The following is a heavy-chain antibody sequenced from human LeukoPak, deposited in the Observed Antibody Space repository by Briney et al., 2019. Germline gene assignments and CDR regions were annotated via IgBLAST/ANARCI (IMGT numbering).Heavy chain of an antibody. CDR2: IYYSGST. V-gene: IGHV4-59*01. D-gene: IGHD6-19*01. CDR1: GGSISSYY. J-gene: IGHJ4*02. CDR3: ERESAVAGIIDY. Sequence: SETLSLTCTVSGGSISSYYWSWIRQPPGKGLEWIGYIYYSGSTNYNPSLKSRVTISVDTSKNQFSLKLSSVTAADTAVYYCERESAVAGIIDYWGQGTLVTVSS.